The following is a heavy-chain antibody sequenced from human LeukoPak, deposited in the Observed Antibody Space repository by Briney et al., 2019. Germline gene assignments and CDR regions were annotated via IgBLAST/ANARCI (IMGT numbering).Heavy chain of an antibody. Sequence: GGSLRLSCAASGFTFDDYGMSCVRQAPGKGLEWVSDINWNGGSTGYADSVKGRFTISRDNGKNSLYLQMNSLRAEDTALYYCARSGAAGDFDYWGQGTLVTVSS. CDR3: ARSGAAGDFDY. V-gene: IGHV3-20*04. CDR1: GFTFDDYG. J-gene: IGHJ4*02. CDR2: INWNGGST. D-gene: IGHD6-13*01.